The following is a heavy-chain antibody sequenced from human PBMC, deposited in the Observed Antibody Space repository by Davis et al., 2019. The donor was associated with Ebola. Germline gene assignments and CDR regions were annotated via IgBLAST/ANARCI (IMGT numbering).Heavy chain of an antibody. CDR3: ARSRDGYIGGMDV. J-gene: IGHJ6*02. D-gene: IGHD5-24*01. V-gene: IGHV3-21*01. CDR2: INDISTYM. CDR1: GFTFSTYS. Sequence: GESLKISCAASGFTFSTYSMDWVRQAPGKGLEWVSSINDISTYMYYGDSVKGRFAISRDNAKNSLYLQMNSLRAEDTAVYYCARSRDGYIGGMDVWGQGTTVTVSS.